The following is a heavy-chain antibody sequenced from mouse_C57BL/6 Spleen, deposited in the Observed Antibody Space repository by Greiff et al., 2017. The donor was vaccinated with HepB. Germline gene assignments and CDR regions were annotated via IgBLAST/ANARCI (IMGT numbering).Heavy chain of an antibody. Sequence: VKLQQPGAELVRPGTSVKLSCKASGYTFTSYWMHWVKQRPGQGLEWIGVIDPSDSYTNYNQKFKGKATLTVDTSSSTAYMQLSSLTSEDSAVYYCAFSYYNAMDYWGQGTSVTVSS. J-gene: IGHJ4*01. V-gene: IGHV1-59*01. CDR3: AFSYYNAMDY. CDR2: IDPSDSYT. CDR1: GYTFTSYW. D-gene: IGHD2-12*01.